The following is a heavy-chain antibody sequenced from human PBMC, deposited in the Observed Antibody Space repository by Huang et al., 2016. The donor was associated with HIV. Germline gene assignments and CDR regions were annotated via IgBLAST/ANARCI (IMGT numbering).Heavy chain of an antibody. Sequence: EVQLVDSGGGLVKPGGSLRLSCAASGFSLDSFNMFWVCQTPAKGLQWVAAISPSSSFVEYADSVKGRFSISRDNAKNSLYLQMNSLRGEDTAVYYCVKDRGQQLSPFDSWGQGTLVTVSS. CDR2: ISPSSSFV. CDR3: VKDRGQQLSPFDS. CDR1: GFSLDSFN. V-gene: IGHV3-21*01. J-gene: IGHJ4*02. D-gene: IGHD6-13*01.